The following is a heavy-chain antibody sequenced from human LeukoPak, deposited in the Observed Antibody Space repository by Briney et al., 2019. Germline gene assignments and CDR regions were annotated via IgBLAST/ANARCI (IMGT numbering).Heavy chain of an antibody. V-gene: IGHV4-61*02. D-gene: IGHD3-9*01. J-gene: IGHJ4*02. Sequence: SQTLSLTCTVSGGSISSGSYYWSWIRQPAGKGLEWIGRIYTSGSTNYNPSLKSRVTISVDTSKNQFSLKLSSVTAADTAVYYCARYDILTGYYNVVDYWGQGTLVTVSS. CDR2: IYTSGST. CDR1: GGSISSGSYY. CDR3: ARYDILTGYYNVVDY.